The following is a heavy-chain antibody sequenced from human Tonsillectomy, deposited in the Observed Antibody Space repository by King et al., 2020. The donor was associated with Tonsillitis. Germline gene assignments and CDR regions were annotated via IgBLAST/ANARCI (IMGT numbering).Heavy chain of an antibody. J-gene: IGHJ4*02. Sequence: VQLVESGGGLVQPGGSLRLSCAASGFTFSSCAMTWVRPAPGMRLEWVSAISGSAGGTYYADSAKARFTISRDNSKNTLYLQMNSLRAEDTAVYYCAKGWVEMDAWGQGTLVTVSS. CDR1: GFTFSSCA. V-gene: IGHV3-23*04. CDR2: ISGSAGGT. D-gene: IGHD5-24*01. CDR3: AKGWVEMDA.